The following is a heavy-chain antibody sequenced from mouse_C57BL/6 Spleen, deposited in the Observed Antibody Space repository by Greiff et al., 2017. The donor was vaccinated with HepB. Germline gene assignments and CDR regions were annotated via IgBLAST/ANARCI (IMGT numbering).Heavy chain of an antibody. CDR2: IWRGGST. J-gene: IGHJ2*01. CDR1: GFSLTSYG. Sequence: VQLQESGPGLVQPSQSLSITCTVSGFSLTSYGVHWVRQSPGKGLEWLGVIWRGGSTDYNAAFMSRLSITKDKSKSQVFIKMNSLQADDTAIYYCANNIYDNPGYFDYWGQGTTLTVSS. V-gene: IGHV2-5*01. CDR3: ANNIYDNPGYFDY. D-gene: IGHD2-3*01.